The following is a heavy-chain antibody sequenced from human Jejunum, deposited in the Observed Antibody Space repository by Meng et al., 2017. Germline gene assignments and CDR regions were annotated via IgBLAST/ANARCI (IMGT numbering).Heavy chain of an antibody. CDR1: GGSSSGFY. CDR2: IHPSGST. Sequence: QVQRRQWGAGLLKPSETLSLPCAVYGGSSSGFYLSWIRQPPGKGLEWIGEIHPSGSTDYNPSLKSRLTISLDTSKNQFSLSLNPATAADTGIYYCTRGTDRAKSGDYWGQGTLVTVFS. V-gene: IGHV4-34*01. J-gene: IGHJ4*02. D-gene: IGHD1-14*01. CDR3: TRGTDRAKSGDY.